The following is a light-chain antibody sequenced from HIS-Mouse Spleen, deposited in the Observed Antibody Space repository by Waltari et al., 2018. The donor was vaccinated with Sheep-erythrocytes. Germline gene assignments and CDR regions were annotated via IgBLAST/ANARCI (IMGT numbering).Light chain of an antibody. CDR1: KWGVKY. CDR3: QAWDSSTAV. J-gene: IGLJ2*01. V-gene: IGLV3-1*01. CDR2: QDS. Sequence: YELTQPPSVSMSPGQTASITCSVDKWGVKYAYWYQQKPGQSPVLVIYQDSKRPSGIPERFSGSNSWNTTTLTISGTQAMDEADYYCQAWDSSTAVFGGGTKLTVL.